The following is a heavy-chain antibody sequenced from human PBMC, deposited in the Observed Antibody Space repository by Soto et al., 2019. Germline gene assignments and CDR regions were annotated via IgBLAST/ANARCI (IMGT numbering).Heavy chain of an antibody. CDR3: ARTHGSGRYYYYMDA. CDR1: VYSFTSYC. Sequence: PGVCLKISCKGSVYSFTSYCIGWVRQMPGKGLERMGIFYPGDSDTRYSPAFQGQVTISADKSISTAYLQWSSLKASDTAMYYCARTHGSGRYYYYMDAWGKETTVTVSS. D-gene: IGHD3-10*01. CDR2: FYPGDSDT. V-gene: IGHV5-51*01. J-gene: IGHJ6*03.